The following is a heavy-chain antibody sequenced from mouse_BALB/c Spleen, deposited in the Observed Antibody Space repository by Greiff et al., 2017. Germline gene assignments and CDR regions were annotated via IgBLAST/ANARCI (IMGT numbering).Heavy chain of an antibody. CDR2: ISTYYGDA. J-gene: IGHJ3*01. D-gene: IGHD2-13*01. Sequence: VQLVESGAELVRPGVSVKISCKGSGYTFTDYAMHWVKQSHAKSLEWIGVISTYYGDASYNQKFKGKATMTVDKSSSTAYMELARLTSEDSAIYYCARLGTTGFAYWGQGTLVTVSA. V-gene: IGHV1S137*01. CDR3: ARLGTTGFAY. CDR1: GYTFTDYA.